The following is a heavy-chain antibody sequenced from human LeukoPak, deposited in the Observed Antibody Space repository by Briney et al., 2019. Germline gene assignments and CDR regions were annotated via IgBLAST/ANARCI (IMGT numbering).Heavy chain of an antibody. J-gene: IGHJ6*03. CDR1: GGSTSSYY. CDR3: ARAPTLYYYNMDV. CDR2: IYCSGIT. V-gene: IGHV4-59*01. Sequence: PSETLSLTCTVSGGSTSSYYWSWIRQPPGKGLEWIGYIYCSGITNYNPSLKSRVTISVDTSKNQFSLKLSSVTAADTAVYYCARAPTLYYYNMDVWGKGTTVTVSS.